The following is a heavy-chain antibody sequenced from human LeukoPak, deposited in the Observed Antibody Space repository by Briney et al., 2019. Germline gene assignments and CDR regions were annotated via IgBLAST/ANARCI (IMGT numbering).Heavy chain of an antibody. V-gene: IGHV3-33*01. Sequence: GGSLRLSCAASGFTFSSYGMNWVRQAPGKGLEWVAVIWYDGSNKYYGDSVKGRFTISRDNSKNTVSLQMNSLRAEDTAVYYCARGSPSYDYWGQGTLVTVSS. D-gene: IGHD3-10*01. CDR1: GFTFSSYG. J-gene: IGHJ4*02. CDR2: IWYDGSNK. CDR3: ARGSPSYDY.